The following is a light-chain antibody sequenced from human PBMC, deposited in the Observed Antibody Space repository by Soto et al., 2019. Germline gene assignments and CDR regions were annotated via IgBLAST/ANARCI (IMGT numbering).Light chain of an antibody. CDR1: QGIRND. CDR3: LHDYDYPLT. Sequence: AIQMTQSPSSLSASVGDRVTITCRASQGIRNDLGWYQQKPGKAPKLLIYAASTLQSGVPPRFSGSGSGTDFTLTISSLQPEDFATYYCLHDYDYPLTFGGGTKVEIK. J-gene: IGKJ4*01. CDR2: AAS. V-gene: IGKV1-6*01.